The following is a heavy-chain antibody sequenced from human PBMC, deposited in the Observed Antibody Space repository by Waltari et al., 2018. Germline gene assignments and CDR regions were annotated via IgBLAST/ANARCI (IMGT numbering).Heavy chain of an antibody. CDR1: GFTFSSYE. CDR3: ARYSSSFDY. J-gene: IGHJ4*02. CDR2: ISSSGSTI. Sequence: EVQLVESGGGLVQPGGSLRLSCAASGFTFSSYEMNWVRQAPGKGLAWVSYISSSGSTIYYADSVKGRFTISRDNAKNSLYLQMNSLRAEDTAVYYCARYSSSFDYWGQGTLVTVSS. D-gene: IGHD6-13*01. V-gene: IGHV3-48*03.